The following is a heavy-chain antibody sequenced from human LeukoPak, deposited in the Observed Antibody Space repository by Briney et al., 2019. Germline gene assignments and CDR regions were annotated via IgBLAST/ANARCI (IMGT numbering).Heavy chain of an antibody. CDR3: ARDRAANQDWVEFDP. CDR2: IRDSGEA. CDR1: GFRVSDYY. Sequence: PGGSLRLPCAVSGFRVSDYYMSWVRQAPGKGLEWVGLIRDSGEAFYADFARGRFAISRDESENTLYLQMNSLRVEDTAVYFCARDRAANQDWVEFDPWGQGTPVIVSS. V-gene: IGHV3-66*03. D-gene: IGHD3/OR15-3a*01. J-gene: IGHJ5*02.